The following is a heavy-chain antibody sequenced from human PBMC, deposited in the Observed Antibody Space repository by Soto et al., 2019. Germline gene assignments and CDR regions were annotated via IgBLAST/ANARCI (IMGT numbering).Heavy chain of an antibody. CDR3: TTLSYLYYDGMDV. Sequence: TGGSLRLSCAASGFTFSNAWMNWVRQGPGKGLEWLGRIKSKVDGGTADYGAATKGRFNISRDDLKNMLYLQINSLKPDDTAVYYCTTLSYLYYDGMDVWGQGTTVTVSS. V-gene: IGHV3-15*01. CDR2: IKSKVDGGTA. J-gene: IGHJ6*02. D-gene: IGHD2-2*01. CDR1: GFTFSNAW.